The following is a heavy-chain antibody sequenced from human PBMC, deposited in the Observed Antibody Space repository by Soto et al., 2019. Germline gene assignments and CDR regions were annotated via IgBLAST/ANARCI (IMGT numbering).Heavy chain of an antibody. J-gene: IGHJ6*02. Sequence: SETLSLTCTVSGDSISSYSWSWIRQPPGKGLEWIGNIHYNGNTKYSPSLKSRVTMSVDTSKNHFSLKLISVTTADTAVYFCARSGGGQKQQPPKYYYGMDVWGQGTTVTVSS. CDR3: ARSGGGQKQQPPKYYYGMDV. D-gene: IGHD6-13*01. V-gene: IGHV4-59*01. CDR2: IHYNGNT. CDR1: GDSISSYS.